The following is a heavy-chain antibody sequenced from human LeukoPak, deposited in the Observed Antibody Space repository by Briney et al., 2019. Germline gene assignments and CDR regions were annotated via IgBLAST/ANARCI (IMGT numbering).Heavy chain of an antibody. CDR2: IYYSGST. Sequence: SETLSLTCTVSGGSISNSSFYWGWIRQPPGKGLEWTGNIYYSGSTSYNPSLKSRITISVDTSKNQFSLKLSSVTAADTAVYYCAREFFDVVSNYFYYYMDVWGKGTSVTVSS. CDR3: AREFFDVVSNYFYYYMDV. J-gene: IGHJ6*03. D-gene: IGHD3-3*01. CDR1: GGSISNSSFY. V-gene: IGHV4-39*07.